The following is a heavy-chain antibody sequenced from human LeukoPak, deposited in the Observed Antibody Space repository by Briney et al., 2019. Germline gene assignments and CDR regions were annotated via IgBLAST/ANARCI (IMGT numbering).Heavy chain of an antibody. D-gene: IGHD4-17*01. V-gene: IGHV1-3*01. CDR2: INAGNGNT. J-gene: IGHJ4*02. CDR1: GYTFTSYG. CDR3: ARGGLGGQLYGDYVRPFGY. Sequence: ASVKVSCKASGYTFTSYGISWVRQAPGQRLEWMGWINAGNGNTKYSQKFQGRVTITRDTSASTAYMELSSLRSEDTAVYYCARGGLGGQLYGDYVRPFGYWGQGTLVTVSS.